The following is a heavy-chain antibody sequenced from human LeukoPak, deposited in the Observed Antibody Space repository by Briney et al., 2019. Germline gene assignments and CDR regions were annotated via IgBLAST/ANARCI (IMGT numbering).Heavy chain of an antibody. Sequence: GGSLRLSCAASGFTVSSRYMSWVRQAPGKGLEWVSVIYSDGSTYYADSVKGRFTISRDNSKNTLYLQMNSLRAEDTAVYYCAKPGYNRFDYWGQGTLATVSS. D-gene: IGHD5-24*01. CDR3: AKPGYNRFDY. V-gene: IGHV3-66*04. CDR2: IYSDGST. J-gene: IGHJ4*02. CDR1: GFTVSSRY.